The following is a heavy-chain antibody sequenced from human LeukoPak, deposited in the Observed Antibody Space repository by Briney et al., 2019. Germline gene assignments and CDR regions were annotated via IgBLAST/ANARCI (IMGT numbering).Heavy chain of an antibody. J-gene: IGHJ4*02. CDR3: ARDRYSYGLFDY. CDR2: IYYSGST. CDR1: GGSFSGYY. D-gene: IGHD5-18*01. Sequence: KTSETLSLTCAVYGGSFSGYYWSWIRQPPGKGLEWIGYIYYSGSTNYNPSLKSRVTISVDTSKNQFSLKLSSVTAADTAVYYCARDRYSYGLFDYWGQGTLVTVSS. V-gene: IGHV4-59*01.